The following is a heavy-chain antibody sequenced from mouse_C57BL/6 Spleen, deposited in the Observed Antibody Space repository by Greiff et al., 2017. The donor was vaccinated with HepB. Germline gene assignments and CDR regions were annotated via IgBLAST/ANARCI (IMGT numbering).Heavy chain of an antibody. D-gene: IGHD1-1*01. CDR3: ARGEGDYGSRRAMDY. J-gene: IGHJ4*01. V-gene: IGHV5-4*03. CDR2: ISDGGSYT. CDR1: GFTFSSYA. Sequence: EVKLVESGGGLVKPGGSLKLSCAASGFTFSSYAMSWVRQTPEKRLEWVATISDGGSYTYYPDNVKGRFTISRDNAKNNLYLQMSHLKSEDTAMYYCARGEGDYGSRRAMDYWGQGTSVTVSS.